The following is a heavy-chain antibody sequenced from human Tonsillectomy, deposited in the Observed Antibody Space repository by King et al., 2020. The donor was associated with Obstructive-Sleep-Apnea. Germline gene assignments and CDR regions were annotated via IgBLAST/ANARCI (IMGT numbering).Heavy chain of an antibody. V-gene: IGHV3-23*04. J-gene: IGHJ4*02. CDR1: GFTFSSYA. Sequence: VQLVESGGGLVKPGGSLRLSCAASGFTFSSYAMSWVRQAPGKGLEWVSAISGSGGSTYYADSVKGRFTISRDNSKNTLYLQMDSLRAEDTAVYYCAKDRAEQQLVRDFDYWGQGTLVTVSS. D-gene: IGHD6-13*01. CDR2: ISGSGGST. CDR3: AKDRAEQQLVRDFDY.